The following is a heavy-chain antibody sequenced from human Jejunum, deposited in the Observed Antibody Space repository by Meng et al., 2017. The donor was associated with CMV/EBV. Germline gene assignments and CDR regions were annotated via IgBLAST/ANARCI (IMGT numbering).Heavy chain of an antibody. CDR1: GGSISPSY. D-gene: IGHD6-25*01. J-gene: IGHJ4*02. CDR3: ARGGYNRPLDY. Sequence: CTVSGGSISPSYWSWLRQPPGKGLEWIGYIYSRGSTNYNPSLKSRLTISVDTSKNQFSLRLTPVTAADAAVYYCARGGYNRPLDYWGQGALVTVSS. CDR2: IYSRGST. V-gene: IGHV4-59*01.